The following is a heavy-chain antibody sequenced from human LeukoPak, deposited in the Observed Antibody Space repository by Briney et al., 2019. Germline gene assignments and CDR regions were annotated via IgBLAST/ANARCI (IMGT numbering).Heavy chain of an antibody. V-gene: IGHV3-30*02. D-gene: IGHD1-1*01. Sequence: PGGSLRLSCAASGFTFSSYGMHWVRQAPGKGLEWVAFIRYDGSNKYYADSVKGRFTISRDNSKNTLYLQMNSLRAEDTAVYYCARDPLHWNDGVDDSFDIWGQGTMVTVSS. CDR3: ARDPLHWNDGVDDSFDI. CDR2: IRYDGSNK. J-gene: IGHJ3*02. CDR1: GFTFSSYG.